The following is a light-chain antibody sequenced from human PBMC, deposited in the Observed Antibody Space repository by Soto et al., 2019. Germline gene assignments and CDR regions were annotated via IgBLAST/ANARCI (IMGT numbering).Light chain of an antibody. Sequence: QSVLTQPPSASGTPGQRVTISCSGSSSNIGSNYVYWYQQLPGTAPKLLIYRNNQRPSGVPDRFSGSKSGTSTSLDISGLRYADVADYYCAACDDSLSGPDVFGTGTKVTVL. CDR2: RNN. V-gene: IGLV1-47*01. CDR1: SSNIGSNY. J-gene: IGLJ1*01. CDR3: AACDDSLSGPDV.